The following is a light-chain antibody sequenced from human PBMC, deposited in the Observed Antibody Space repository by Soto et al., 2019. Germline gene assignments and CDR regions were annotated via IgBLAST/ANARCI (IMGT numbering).Light chain of an antibody. CDR3: QQYGSSPT. CDR1: QSVSSSY. J-gene: IGKJ4*01. Sequence: EIVLTQSPGTLSLSPGERATLSCRASQSVSSSYLAWYQQKPGQAPRLLIYGASSRATGIPDRFSGSGSGTDFTITISRLEPEEFAVYYCQQYGSSPTFGGGTKVEIK. CDR2: GAS. V-gene: IGKV3-20*01.